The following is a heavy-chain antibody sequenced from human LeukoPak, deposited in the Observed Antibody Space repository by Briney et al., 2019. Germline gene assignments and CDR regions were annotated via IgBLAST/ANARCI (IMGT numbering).Heavy chain of an antibody. CDR3: AKEHGVLLWFGELWGAFDI. J-gene: IGHJ3*02. CDR1: GASISSYY. V-gene: IGHV4-59*06. CDR2: IYYSGST. Sequence: PSETLSLTCSVSGASISSYYWGGIRQHPGKGLEWIGYIYYSGSTYYNPSLKSRVTISVDTSKNQFSLKLSSVTAADTAVYYCAKEHGVLLWFGELWGAFDIWGQGTMVTVSS. D-gene: IGHD3-10*01.